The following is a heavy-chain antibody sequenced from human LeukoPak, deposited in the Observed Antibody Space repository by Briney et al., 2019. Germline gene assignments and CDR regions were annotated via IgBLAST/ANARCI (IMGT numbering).Heavy chain of an antibody. CDR1: GGSFSGCY. Sequence: SETLSLTCAVYGGSFSGCYWSWIRQPPGKGLEWIGEINHSGSTNYNPSLKSRVTISVDTSKNQFSLKLSSVTAADTAVYYCARGRVGSGWYVYWGQGTLVTVSS. V-gene: IGHV4-34*01. CDR2: INHSGST. CDR3: ARGRVGSGWYVY. J-gene: IGHJ4*02. D-gene: IGHD6-19*01.